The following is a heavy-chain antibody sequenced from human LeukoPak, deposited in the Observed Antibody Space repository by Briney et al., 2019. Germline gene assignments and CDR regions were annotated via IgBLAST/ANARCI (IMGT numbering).Heavy chain of an antibody. CDR3: AHSTDYYDSSGYYLDTYYFDY. V-gene: IGHV2-5*01. Sequence: SGPTLVNPTQTLTLTCTFSGFSLSTSGVGVGWIRQPPGKALEWLALIYWNDDKRYSPSLKSRLTITKDTSKNQVVLTMTNMDPVDTATYYCAHSTDYYDSSGYYLDTYYFDYWGQGTLVTVSS. J-gene: IGHJ4*02. CDR1: GFSLSTSGVG. D-gene: IGHD3-22*01. CDR2: IYWNDDK.